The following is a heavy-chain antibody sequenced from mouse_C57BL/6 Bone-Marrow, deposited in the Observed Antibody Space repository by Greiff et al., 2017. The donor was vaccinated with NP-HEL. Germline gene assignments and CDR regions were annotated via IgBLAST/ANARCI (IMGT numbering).Heavy chain of an antibody. CDR2: IYPGDGDT. Sequence: VHLVESGAELVKPGASVKISCKASGYAFSSYWMNWVKQRPGKGLEWIGQIYPGDGDTNYNGKVKGKATLTADKSSSPAYMQLSSLTSEDSAVYFCARPVYYGSSSSWFAYWGQGTLVTVSA. J-gene: IGHJ3*01. CDR1: GYAFSSYW. CDR3: ARPVYYGSSSSWFAY. D-gene: IGHD1-1*01. V-gene: IGHV1-80*01.